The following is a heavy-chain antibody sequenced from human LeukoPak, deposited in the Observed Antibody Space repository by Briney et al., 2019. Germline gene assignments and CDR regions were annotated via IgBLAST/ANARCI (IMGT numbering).Heavy chain of an antibody. D-gene: IGHD6-19*01. CDR3: ARGQWLVRNYYYYYMDV. J-gene: IGHJ6*03. Sequence: KPSETLSLTCAVYGGSFSGHYWSWIRQPPGKGLEWIGEINHSGSTNYNPSLKSRVTISVDTSKNQFSLKLSSVTAADTAVYYCARGQWLVRNYYYYYMDVWGKGTTVTVSS. CDR2: INHSGST. CDR1: GGSFSGHY. V-gene: IGHV4-34*01.